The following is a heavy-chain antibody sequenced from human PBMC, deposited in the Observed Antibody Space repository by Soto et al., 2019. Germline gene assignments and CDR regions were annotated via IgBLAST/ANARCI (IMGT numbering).Heavy chain of an antibody. CDR3: ARALPYYYTDV. Sequence: PGGSLRLSCAASGFTVSSNYMSWVRQAPGKGLEWVSVIYSGGSTYYADSMKGRFTISRDNSKNTLYLQMNSLRAEDTAVYYCARALPYYYTDVWGKGTTVTVSS. CDR1: GFTVSSNY. CDR2: IYSGGST. V-gene: IGHV3-66*01. J-gene: IGHJ6*03.